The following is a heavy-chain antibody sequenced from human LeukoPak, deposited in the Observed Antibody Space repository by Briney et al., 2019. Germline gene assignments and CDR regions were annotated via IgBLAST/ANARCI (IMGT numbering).Heavy chain of an antibody. J-gene: IGHJ4*02. CDR1: GFTLRSHG. V-gene: IGHV3-30*06. D-gene: IGHD4-23*01. Sequence: GGSLRLSCAASGFTLRSHGMHWVRQAPGKGLEWVAVISYDGSNKYYADSVKGRFTISRDNSKNTLYLQMNSLRAEDTAVYYCARAYYGGKEYYFDYWGQGTLVTVSS. CDR2: ISYDGSNK. CDR3: ARAYYGGKEYYFDY.